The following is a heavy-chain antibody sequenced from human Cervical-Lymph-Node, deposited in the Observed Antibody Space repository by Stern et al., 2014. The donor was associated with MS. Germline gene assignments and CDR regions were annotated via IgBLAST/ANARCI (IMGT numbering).Heavy chain of an antibody. CDR3: ARPHSPGCSYYFDF. Sequence: VQLVQSGAEVRKPGQSLTISCNISGYTFTDYWIAWVRQMPGKGLEWMGAIFPGASDTSYSPSFQGHVTISVATSINTASLQWSALGPSDTAMYYCARPHSPGCSYYFDFWGQGTLVAVSS. V-gene: IGHV5-51*01. D-gene: IGHD6-19*01. CDR2: IFPGASDT. CDR1: GYTFTDYW. J-gene: IGHJ4*02.